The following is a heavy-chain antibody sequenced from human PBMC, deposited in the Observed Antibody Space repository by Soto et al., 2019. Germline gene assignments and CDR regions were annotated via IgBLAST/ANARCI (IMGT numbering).Heavy chain of an antibody. J-gene: IGHJ4*02. CDR2: IHHSGGT. Sequence: QVQLQESGPGLVKPSGTLSLTCAVSGDSISSHDWWSWVRQPPNKGLEWIAEIHHSGGTNYNPSLRSQATISVDNSKNQFSLKLISATAADTAVYYCVRNGYYSLDYWGQGTLVSVSS. CDR3: VRNGYYSLDY. V-gene: IGHV4-4*02. CDR1: GDSISSHDW. D-gene: IGHD3-3*01.